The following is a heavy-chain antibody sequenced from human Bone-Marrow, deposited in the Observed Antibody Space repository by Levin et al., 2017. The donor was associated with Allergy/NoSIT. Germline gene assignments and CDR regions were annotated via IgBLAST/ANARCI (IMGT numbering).Heavy chain of an antibody. D-gene: IGHD4-11*01. CDR1: GDSITADGYF. V-gene: IGHV4-31*03. CDR2: IHNSGTT. J-gene: IGHJ4*02. CDR3: ARGRRRADYQFDV. Sequence: SETLSLTCTVSGDSITADGYFWSWIRQRPGRGLEWIGYIHNSGTTYYNPPLKSRMTISRDTSKNQFSLKVPSLTSADTDVYYCARGRRRADYQFDVWGQGTLVTASS.